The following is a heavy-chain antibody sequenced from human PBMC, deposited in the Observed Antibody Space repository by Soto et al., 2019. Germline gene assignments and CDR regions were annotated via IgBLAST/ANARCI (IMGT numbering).Heavy chain of an antibody. Sequence: GESLKISCKGSGYNFAVYWIAWVRQMPGKGLELMGIIYPSDSDTRYRPSFQGQVTISADKSISSAYLQWSSLRASDTAMYYCARGGVSTRTFDYWGQGTPVTVSS. J-gene: IGHJ4*02. CDR3: ARGGVSTRTFDY. CDR1: GYNFAVYW. V-gene: IGHV5-51*01. CDR2: IYPSDSDT. D-gene: IGHD3-3*01.